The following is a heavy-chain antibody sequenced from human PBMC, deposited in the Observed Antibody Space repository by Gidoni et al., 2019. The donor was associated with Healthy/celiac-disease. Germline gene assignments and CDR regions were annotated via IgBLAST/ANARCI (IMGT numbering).Heavy chain of an antibody. CDR3: AKEYSSIVSWGYYFDY. CDR2: ISYDGSNK. Sequence: QVQLVESGGGVVQPGRSLRLSCPASGFTFSSYGMHWVRQAPGKGLEWVAVISYDGSNKYYADSVKGRFTISRDNSKNTLYLQMNSLRAEDTAVYYCAKEYSSIVSWGYYFDYWGQGTLVTVSS. J-gene: IGHJ4*02. V-gene: IGHV3-30*18. CDR1: GFTFSSYG. D-gene: IGHD5-18*01.